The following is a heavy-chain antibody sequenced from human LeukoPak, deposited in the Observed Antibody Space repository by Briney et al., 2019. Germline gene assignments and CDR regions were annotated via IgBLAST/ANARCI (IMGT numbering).Heavy chain of an antibody. CDR2: IIPIFGTA. CDR3: ASNPPYGDYYYYYYGMDV. Sequence: ASVKVSCKASGGTFSSYAIRWVRQAPGQGLEWMGGIIPIFGTANYAQKFQGRVTITADESTSTAYMELSSLRSEDTAVYYCASNPPYGDYYYYYYGMDVWGKGTTVTVSS. CDR1: GGTFSSYA. V-gene: IGHV1-69*13. D-gene: IGHD4-17*01. J-gene: IGHJ6*04.